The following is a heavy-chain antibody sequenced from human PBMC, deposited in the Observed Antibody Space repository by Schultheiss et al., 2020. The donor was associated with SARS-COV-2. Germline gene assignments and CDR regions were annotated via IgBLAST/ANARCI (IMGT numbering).Heavy chain of an antibody. V-gene: IGHV3-30*01. CDR1: GFTFSSYA. Sequence: GGSLRLSCAASGFTFSSYAMHWVRQAPGKGLEWVAVISYDGSNKYYADSVKGRFTISRDNSKNTLYLQMNSLRAEDTAVYYCSIPVTMIVVVNDGLDAFDIWGQGTMVTVS. D-gene: IGHD3-22*01. CDR2: ISYDGSNK. CDR3: SIPVTMIVVVNDGLDAFDI. J-gene: IGHJ3*02.